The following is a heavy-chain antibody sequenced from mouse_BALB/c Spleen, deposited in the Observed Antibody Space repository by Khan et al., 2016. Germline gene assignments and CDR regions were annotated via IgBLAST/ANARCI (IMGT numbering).Heavy chain of an antibody. Sequence: EVELVESGGGLVKPGGSLKLSCAASGFTFSSYAMSWVRQTPEKRLEWVATISSGGSYTYYPDSVKGRFTISRDNAKNTLYLQMSSLRSEDTAGYDCTNWDTYGDYWGEGTTLTGS. CDR3: TNWDTYGDY. CDR2: ISSGGSYT. CDR1: GFTFSSYA. J-gene: IGHJ2*01. V-gene: IGHV5-9-3*01. D-gene: IGHD4-1*01.